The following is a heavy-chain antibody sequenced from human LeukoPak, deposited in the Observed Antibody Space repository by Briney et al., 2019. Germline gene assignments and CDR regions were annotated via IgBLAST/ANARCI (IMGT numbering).Heavy chain of an antibody. CDR1: GFTFSSYG. V-gene: IGHV3-30*02. D-gene: IGHD4-11*01. Sequence: GGSLRLSCAASGFTFSSYGMHWVRQAPGKGLEWVAFIRYDGSNKYYADSVKGRFTISRDNAKNSLYLQMNSLRAEDTAVYYCARDIRRGVTTDYWGQGTLVTVSS. CDR2: IRYDGSNK. CDR3: ARDIRRGVTTDY. J-gene: IGHJ4*02.